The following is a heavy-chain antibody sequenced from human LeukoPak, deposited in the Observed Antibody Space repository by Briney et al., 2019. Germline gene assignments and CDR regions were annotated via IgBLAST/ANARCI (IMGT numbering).Heavy chain of an antibody. D-gene: IGHD2-2*01. CDR3: ARGRCSSTSCYSSWDWFDP. CDR1: SGSISTSNYY. J-gene: IGHJ5*02. Sequence: SETLSLTCTVSSGSISTSNYYWGWVRQPPGKALEWIGNIFYSGSTYYSPSLKSRVTISVDTSKNQFSLKLSSVTAADTAVYYCARGRCSSTSCYSSWDWFDPWGQGTLVTVSS. V-gene: IGHV4-39*07. CDR2: IFYSGST.